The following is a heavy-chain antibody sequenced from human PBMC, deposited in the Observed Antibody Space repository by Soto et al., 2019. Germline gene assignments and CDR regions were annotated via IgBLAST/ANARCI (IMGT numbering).Heavy chain of an antibody. CDR2: ISTSGSTI. D-gene: IGHD6-19*01. CDR3: ARGGAGRRSGRMGAFDI. J-gene: IGHJ3*02. CDR1: GFTFSSYG. V-gene: IGHV3-48*04. Sequence: PGGSLRLSCAASGFTFSSYGITWIRQAPGKGLEWVSYISTSGSTIYYADSVKGLFTISRDNAKNSLYLQMNSLRAEDTAVYYCARGGAGRRSGRMGAFDIWGQGTMVTVSS.